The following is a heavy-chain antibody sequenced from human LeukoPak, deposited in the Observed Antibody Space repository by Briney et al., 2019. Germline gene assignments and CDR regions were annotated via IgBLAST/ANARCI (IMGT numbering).Heavy chain of an antibody. CDR1: GYTFTSYY. J-gene: IGHJ3*02. D-gene: IGHD2-2*02. CDR3: ASPLWLNCSSTSCYMYRHAFDI. CDR2: INPSGGST. V-gene: IGHV1-46*01. Sequence: GASVKVSCKASGYTFTSYYMHWVRQAPGQGLEWMGIINPSGGSTSYAQKFQGRVTMTRDTSTSTVYMELSSLRSEDTAVYYCASPLWLNCSSTSCYMYRHAFDIWGQGTMVTVSS.